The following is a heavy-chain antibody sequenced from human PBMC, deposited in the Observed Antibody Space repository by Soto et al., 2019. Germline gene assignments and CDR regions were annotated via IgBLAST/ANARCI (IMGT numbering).Heavy chain of an antibody. CDR2: ISPGSRYP. V-gene: IGHV3-11*06. Sequence: VGSLRLSCAGSVFTFGDSYMSCIRQAPGKGLEWLSYISPGSRYPAYADSVKGRFTISRDNAKRSLYLQMMSLTAEDTAIYYCVRGGGGGLFEPWGQGTMVTVSS. D-gene: IGHD2-15*01. J-gene: IGHJ5*02. CDR3: VRGGGGGLFEP. CDR1: VFTFGDSY.